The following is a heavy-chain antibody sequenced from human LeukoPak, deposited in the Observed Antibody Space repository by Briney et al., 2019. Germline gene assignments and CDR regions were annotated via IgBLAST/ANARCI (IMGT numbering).Heavy chain of an antibody. CDR1: GGSITGYY. J-gene: IGHJ4*02. CDR3: ARESGRLAMVFDY. CDR2: IYYSGIT. D-gene: IGHD6-19*01. V-gene: IGHV4-59*01. Sequence: SETVSLTCTVSGGSITGYYWSWIRQPPGKGLEWIGYIYYSGITNYNPSLKSRVTISVDTSKNQFSLKLSSVTAADTAVYYCARESGRLAMVFDYWGQ.